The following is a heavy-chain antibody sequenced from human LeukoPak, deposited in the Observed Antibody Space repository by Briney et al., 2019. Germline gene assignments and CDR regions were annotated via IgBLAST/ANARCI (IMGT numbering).Heavy chain of an antibody. V-gene: IGHV3-9*01. Sequence: PGGSLRLSCAASGFTFDDYAMHWVRQAPGKGLEWVSSISWNSGRIGYADSVKGRFTISRDNAKNSLYLQMNSLRAEDTAFYYCAKDRLHSYGQGFDYWGQGTLVTVSS. CDR1: GFTFDDYA. CDR2: ISWNSGRI. D-gene: IGHD5-18*01. CDR3: AKDRLHSYGQGFDY. J-gene: IGHJ4*02.